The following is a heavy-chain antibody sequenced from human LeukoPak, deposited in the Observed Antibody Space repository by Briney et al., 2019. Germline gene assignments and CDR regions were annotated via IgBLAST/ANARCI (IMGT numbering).Heavy chain of an antibody. J-gene: IGHJ6*04. CDR1: GYTFTSYG. CDR3: ARDPGVVPAAIGYYYYYGMDV. V-gene: IGHV1-18*04. Sequence: ASVKVSCKASGYTFTSYGISWVRQAPGQGLGWMGWISAYNGNTNYAQKLQGRVTMTTDTSTSTAYMELRSLRSDDTAVYYCARDPGVVPAAIGYYYYYGMDVWGKGTTVTVSS. CDR2: ISAYNGNT. D-gene: IGHD2-2*01.